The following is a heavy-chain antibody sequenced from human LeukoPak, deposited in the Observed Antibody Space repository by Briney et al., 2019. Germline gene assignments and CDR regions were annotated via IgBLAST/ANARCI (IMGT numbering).Heavy chain of an antibody. D-gene: IGHD1-26*01. CDR3: AKGPSDRAIDY. CDR2: ISANGGST. CDR1: GFTLSTYA. J-gene: IGHJ4*02. V-gene: IGHV3-23*01. Sequence: GGSLRLSCAASGFTLSTYAMTWVRQAPGKGPEWVSSISANGGSTFCADSVKGRFAISRDPSKNTLYLQMDSLRVDDTAVYYCAKGPSDRAIDYWGQGTLVTVSS.